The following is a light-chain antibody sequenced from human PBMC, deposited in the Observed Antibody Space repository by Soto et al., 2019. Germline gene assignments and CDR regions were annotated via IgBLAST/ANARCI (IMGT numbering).Light chain of an antibody. Sequence: QSALTQPASVSGSPGQSITISCTGTSNDVGSYNLVSWYQHHPGKAPKLMIYEGTKRPSGVSNRFSASKSGNTASLTISGLQAEDEADYYCCSYAGSSTFVVFGGGTKVTVL. V-gene: IGLV2-23*03. J-gene: IGLJ2*01. CDR1: SNDVGSYNL. CDR3: CSYAGSSTFVV. CDR2: EGT.